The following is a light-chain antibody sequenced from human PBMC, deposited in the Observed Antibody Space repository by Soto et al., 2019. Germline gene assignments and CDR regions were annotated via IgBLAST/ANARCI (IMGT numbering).Light chain of an antibody. V-gene: IGKV1-5*01. CDR3: HQYNNWPPWT. J-gene: IGKJ1*01. CDR2: DAS. CDR1: QSISRS. Sequence: DIQMTQSPSTLSASVGDRVTITCRASQSISRSLAWYQQKPGKAPNLLIYDASSLESGVPSRFSGSGFGTEFTLTISGLQSEDFAVYYCHQYNNWPPWTFGPGTKVVIK.